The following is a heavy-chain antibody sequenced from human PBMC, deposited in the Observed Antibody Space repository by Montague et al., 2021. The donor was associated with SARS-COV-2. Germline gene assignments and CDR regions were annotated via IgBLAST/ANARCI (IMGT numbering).Heavy chain of an antibody. J-gene: IGHJ4*02. CDR2: SSSSSSYI. CDR1: GFTFSSYS. CDR3: ASDRGELHAADY. D-gene: IGHD1-26*01. Sequence: SLRLSCAASGFTFSSYSMNRVRQAPGKGLEWVSSSSSSSSYIYYADSVKGRFTISRDNAKNSLYLQMNSLRAEDTAVYYCASDRGELHAADYWGQGTLVTVSS. V-gene: IGHV3-21*01.